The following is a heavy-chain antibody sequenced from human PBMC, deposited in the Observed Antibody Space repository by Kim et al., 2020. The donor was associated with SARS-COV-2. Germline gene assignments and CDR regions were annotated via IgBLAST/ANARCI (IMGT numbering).Heavy chain of an antibody. J-gene: IGHJ4*02. V-gene: IGHV5-51*01. Sequence: GESLKISCKGSGYSFTSYWIGWVRQMPGKGLEWMGIIYPGDSDTRYSPSFQGQVTISADKSISTAYLQWSSLKASDTAMYYCARPKGYSGSYQTTYYFDYWGQGTLVTVSS. CDR2: IYPGDSDT. CDR3: ARPKGYSGSYQTTYYFDY. CDR1: GYSFTSYW. D-gene: IGHD1-26*01.